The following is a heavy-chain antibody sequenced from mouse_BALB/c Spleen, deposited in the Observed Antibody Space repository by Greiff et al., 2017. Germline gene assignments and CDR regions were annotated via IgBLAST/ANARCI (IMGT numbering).Heavy chain of an antibody. J-gene: IGHJ4*01. CDR1: GFNIKDTY. V-gene: IGHV14-3*02. CDR2: IDPANGNT. CDR3: ARSLGYHYYAMDY. Sequence: VQLQQSGAELVKPGASVKLSCTASGFNIKDTYMHWVKQRPEQGLEWIGRIDPANGNTKYDPKFQGKATITADTSSNTAYLKLSSLTSEDTAGYYCARSLGYHYYAMDYWGQGTSVTVSA. D-gene: IGHD1-2*01.